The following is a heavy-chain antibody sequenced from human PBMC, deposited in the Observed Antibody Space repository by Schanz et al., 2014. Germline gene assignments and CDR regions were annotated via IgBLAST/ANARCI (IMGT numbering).Heavy chain of an antibody. CDR2: IATSSSTR. CDR1: GFTVSSNH. V-gene: IGHV3-48*01. CDR3: ASGVHVSSLQKGLQF. Sequence: EVHLVESGGGLVKRGGSLRLSCAVSGFTVSSNHMSWVRQVPGKGLEWLSYIATSSSTRHYADSVKGRVTISRDNAKNSVSLQMRRLRVEDTAVYYCASGVHVSSLQKGLQFWGRGTLVIVSS. J-gene: IGHJ1*01. D-gene: IGHD3-10*01.